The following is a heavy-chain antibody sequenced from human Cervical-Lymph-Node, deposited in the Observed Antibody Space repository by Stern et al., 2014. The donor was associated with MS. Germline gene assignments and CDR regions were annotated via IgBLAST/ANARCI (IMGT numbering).Heavy chain of an antibody. CDR1: GYTFTSYG. CDR3: ARRICSSSSCYEYNWFDP. Sequence: DQLVESGAEVKKPGASVKVSCKASGYTFTSYGISWVRQAPGQGLEWMGWISAYNGNTNYAQKLQGRVTMTTDTSTSTAYMELRSLRSDDTAVYYCARRICSSSSCYEYNWFDPWGQGTLVTVSS. V-gene: IGHV1-18*04. CDR2: ISAYNGNT. J-gene: IGHJ5*02. D-gene: IGHD2-2*01.